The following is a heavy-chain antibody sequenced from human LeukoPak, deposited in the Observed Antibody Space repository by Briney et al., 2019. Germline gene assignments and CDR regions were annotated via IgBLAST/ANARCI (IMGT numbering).Heavy chain of an antibody. V-gene: IGHV4-38-2*01. D-gene: IGHD3-3*01. J-gene: IGHJ3*02. CDR2: IYHSGST. Sequence: SETLPLTCAVSGYSISSGYYWGWIRQPPGKGLEWIGSIYHSGSTYYNPSLKSRVTISVDTSKNQFSLKLSSVTAADTAVYYCARPLRYYDFWSGYRQGAFDIWGQGTMVTVSS. CDR3: ARPLRYYDFWSGYRQGAFDI. CDR1: GYSISSGYY.